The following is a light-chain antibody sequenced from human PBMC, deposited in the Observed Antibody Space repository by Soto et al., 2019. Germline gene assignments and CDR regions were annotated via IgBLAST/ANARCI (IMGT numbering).Light chain of an antibody. Sequence: EIVLTQSPATLSLSPGERATLSCRASQSVGSYLAWFQQRPGQAPRLVIHDASKRATGIPARFSGSGSGTDFSLTISGLEPEDFAVYYCQQYESSPWTFGQGTKLEI. CDR3: QQYESSPWT. V-gene: IGKV3-11*01. CDR1: QSVGSY. J-gene: IGKJ1*01. CDR2: DAS.